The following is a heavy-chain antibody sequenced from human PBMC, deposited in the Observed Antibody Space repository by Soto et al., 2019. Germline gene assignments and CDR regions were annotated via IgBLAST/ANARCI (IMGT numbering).Heavy chain of an antibody. CDR1: GGSISNNY. V-gene: IGHV4-59*01. CDR3: ARHFCSAGSCYSEFFDY. Sequence: SETLSLTCIVSGGSISNNYWGWIRQPPGKGLEYIGYIHYTGSTSHNPSLKSRVTISVDTSKNQFSLKLTSVIAADTAVYYCARHFCSAGSCYSEFFDYWGQGTPVTVSS. J-gene: IGHJ4*02. CDR2: IHYTGST. D-gene: IGHD2-15*01.